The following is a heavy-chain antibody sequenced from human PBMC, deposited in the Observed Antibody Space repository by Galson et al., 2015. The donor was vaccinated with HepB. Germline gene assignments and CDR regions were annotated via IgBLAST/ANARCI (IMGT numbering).Heavy chain of an antibody. CDR2: IKSKTFGGTV. CDR1: GFTFTDAR. V-gene: IGHV3-15*01. D-gene: IGHD1-14*01. CDR3: TTTVRPEDFIDY. Sequence: SLRLSCAASGFTFTDARVSWVRQAPGKGLEWVGRIKSKTFGGTVDYATPVKGRFTISRDDSKHTLSLLMNSLKTEDTAVYYCTTTVRPEDFIDYWGQGTLVTASS. J-gene: IGHJ4*02.